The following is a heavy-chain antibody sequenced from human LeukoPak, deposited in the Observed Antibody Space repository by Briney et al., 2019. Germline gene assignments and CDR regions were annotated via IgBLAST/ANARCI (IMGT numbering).Heavy chain of an antibody. D-gene: IGHD3-10*01. Sequence: PGGSLRLSCAASGFTFTYSMHWIRQAPGKGLEWLAVISHDGRIQSYTDSVKGRFTLSRDSSKNTLLLQMNSLKTDDTAVYYCARGNWAPRGSFDLWGQGTLVTVSS. V-gene: IGHV3-30*04. CDR3: ARGNWAPRGSFDL. CDR2: ISHDGRIQ. CDR1: GFTFTYS. J-gene: IGHJ4*02.